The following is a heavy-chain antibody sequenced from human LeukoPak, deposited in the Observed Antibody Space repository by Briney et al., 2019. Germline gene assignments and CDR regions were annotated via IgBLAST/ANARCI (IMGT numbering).Heavy chain of an antibody. CDR3: ARIVEMATHTNLDY. D-gene: IGHD5-24*01. CDR1: GFTFSSYS. CDR2: ISSSSSYI. J-gene: IGHJ4*02. Sequence: GGSLRLSCAASGFTFSSYSMNWVRQAPGKGLEWVSSISSSSSYIYYADSVKGRFTISGDNAKNSLYLQMNSLRAEDTAVYYCARIVEMATHTNLDYWGQGTLVTVSS. V-gene: IGHV3-21*01.